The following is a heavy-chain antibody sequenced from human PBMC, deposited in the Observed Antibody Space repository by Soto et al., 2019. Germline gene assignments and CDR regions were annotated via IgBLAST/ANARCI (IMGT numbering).Heavy chain of an antibody. CDR2: ISAYNGNT. CDR3: ACGVWQEQQLSDLLDP. D-gene: IGHD6-13*01. CDR1: GYIFHNYG. V-gene: IGHV1-18*01. Sequence: QGQLVQSGPEVKKPGASVKVSCKASGYIFHNYGITWVRQAPGQGLEWMGWISAYNGNTKYAQKIQDRVTMTTDIYTTTAYRELTSLRADDTAVYYCACGVWQEQQLSDLLDPWGQGTLVTVSS. J-gene: IGHJ5*02.